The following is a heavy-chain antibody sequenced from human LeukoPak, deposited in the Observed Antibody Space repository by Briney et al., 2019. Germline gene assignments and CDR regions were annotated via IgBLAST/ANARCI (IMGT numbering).Heavy chain of an antibody. V-gene: IGHV4-38-2*01. J-gene: IGHJ2*01. Sequence: SETLSLTCAVSGYSISSGYYWGWIRQPPGKGLEWIGSIYHSGSTYYNPSLKSRVTISVDTSKNQFSLKLSPVTAADTAVYYCARHRRRVYGDLERWYFDLWGRGTLVTVSS. D-gene: IGHD4-17*01. CDR1: GYSISSGYY. CDR2: IYHSGST. CDR3: ARHRRRVYGDLERWYFDL.